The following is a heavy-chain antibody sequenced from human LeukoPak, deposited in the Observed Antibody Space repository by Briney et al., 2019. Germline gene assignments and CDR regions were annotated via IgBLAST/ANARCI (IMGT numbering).Heavy chain of an antibody. V-gene: IGHV3-33*01. Sequence: GGSLRLSCAASGFTFSSYGMHWVRQAPGKGLEWVAVIRYDGGNQYYADSVKGRFTISRDNSKNMLYFQMNSLRAEDTAVYHCARVGYDSRGYPADYWGQGTLVTVSS. CDR2: IRYDGGNQ. CDR3: ARVGYDSRGYPADY. J-gene: IGHJ4*02. D-gene: IGHD3-22*01. CDR1: GFTFSSYG.